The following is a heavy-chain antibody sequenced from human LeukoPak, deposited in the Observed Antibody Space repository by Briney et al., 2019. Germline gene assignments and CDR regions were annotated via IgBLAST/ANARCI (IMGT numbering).Heavy chain of an antibody. D-gene: IGHD5-18*01. J-gene: IGHJ5*02. Sequence: SETLSLTCAVYGGSFSGYYWSWIRQPPGKGLEWIGEINHSGSTNYNPSLKSRVTISVDTAKNQFSLKLSSVTAADTAVYYCARRGYSHRAAGKPSGFYDHWGQGTLVTVSS. CDR1: GGSFSGYY. CDR3: ARRGYSHRAAGKPSGFYDH. CDR2: INHSGST. V-gene: IGHV4-34*01.